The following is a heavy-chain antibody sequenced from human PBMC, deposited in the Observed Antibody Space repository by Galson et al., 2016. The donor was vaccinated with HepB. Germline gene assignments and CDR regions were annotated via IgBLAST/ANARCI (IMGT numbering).Heavy chain of an antibody. V-gene: IGHV3-23*01. CDR2: IGGSDGYT. J-gene: IGHJ4*02. Sequence: SLRLSCAASGFTLAGNGMTWARQAPGKGLEWFSDIGGSDGYTYYADSVKGRFTISRDSSKNTLYLQLNSLKAEDTATYFCERRGDDGGYDYWGQGSLVTVSS. CDR1: GFTLAGNG. CDR3: ERRGDDGGYDY. D-gene: IGHD4-23*01.